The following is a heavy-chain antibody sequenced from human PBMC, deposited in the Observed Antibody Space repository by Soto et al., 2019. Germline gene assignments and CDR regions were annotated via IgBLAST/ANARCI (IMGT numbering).Heavy chain of an antibody. CDR3: ARDSGCSSTSCRYGMDV. J-gene: IGHJ6*02. Sequence: ASVKVSCKASGVTFSSYAISWVRQAPGQGLEWMGGIIPIFGTANYAQKFQGRVTITADESTSTAYMELSSLRSEDTAVYYCARDSGCSSTSCRYGMDVWGQGTTVTVSS. CDR2: IIPIFGTA. D-gene: IGHD2-2*01. V-gene: IGHV1-69*13. CDR1: GVTFSSYA.